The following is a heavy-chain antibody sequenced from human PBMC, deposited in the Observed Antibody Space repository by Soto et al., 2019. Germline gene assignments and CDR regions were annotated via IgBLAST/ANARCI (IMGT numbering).Heavy chain of an antibody. CDR3: ARYSSSWYGRVYYYYGMDV. Sequence: EVPLVESGGGLVQPGGSLRLSCAASGFTFSSYWMHWVRQAPGKGLVWVSRINSDGSSTSYADSVKGRFTISRDNAKNTLYLQMNSRRAEDTAVYYCARYSSSWYGRVYYYYGMDVWGQGTTVTVSS. D-gene: IGHD6-13*01. V-gene: IGHV3-74*01. CDR2: INSDGSST. CDR1: GFTFSSYW. J-gene: IGHJ6*02.